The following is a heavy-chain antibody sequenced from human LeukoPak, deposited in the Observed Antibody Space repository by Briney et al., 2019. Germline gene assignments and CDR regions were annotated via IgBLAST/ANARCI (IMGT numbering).Heavy chain of an antibody. CDR2: IYNSGSP. CDR3: ASHAGFFESSGYAYYYYMDV. J-gene: IGHJ6*03. D-gene: IGHD3-22*01. Sequence: SETLSLTCSVSGGSISSYYWSWIRQPPGKGLEWVGAIYNSGSPNYNPSPTSRVSISANTTKNHLSLKLSPVTAADTAGYYCASHAGFFESSGYAYYYYMDVWGKGTTVAVSS. CDR1: GGSISSYY. V-gene: IGHV4-4*08.